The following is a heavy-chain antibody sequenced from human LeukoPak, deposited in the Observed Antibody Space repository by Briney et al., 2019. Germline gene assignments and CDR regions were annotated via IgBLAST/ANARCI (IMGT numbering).Heavy chain of an antibody. Sequence: GGSLRLSCAASGFTFSSYAMSWVRQAPGKGLEWVSAISGSGGSTYYADSVKGRFTISRDNSKNTLYLQMNSLRAEDTAVYYFAKGGSVWYPHYYYYGMDVWGQGTTVTVSS. V-gene: IGHV3-23*01. D-gene: IGHD6-19*01. CDR1: GFTFSSYA. CDR2: ISGSGGST. CDR3: AKGGSVWYPHYYYYGMDV. J-gene: IGHJ6*02.